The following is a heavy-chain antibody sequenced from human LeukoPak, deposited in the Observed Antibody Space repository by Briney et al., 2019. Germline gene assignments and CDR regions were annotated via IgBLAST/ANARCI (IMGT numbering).Heavy chain of an antibody. J-gene: IGHJ4*02. D-gene: IGHD2-8*01. CDR2: IKSKTDGGTT. V-gene: IGHV3-15*01. CDR3: TTYPMVYAMNY. CDR1: GFTFSNAW. Sequence: GGSLRLSCAASGFTFSNAWMSWVRQAPGKGLEWVGRIKSKTDGGTTDYAAPVKGRFTMSGDDSKNTLYLQMNSLKTEDTAVYYCTTYPMVYAMNYWGQGTLVTVSS.